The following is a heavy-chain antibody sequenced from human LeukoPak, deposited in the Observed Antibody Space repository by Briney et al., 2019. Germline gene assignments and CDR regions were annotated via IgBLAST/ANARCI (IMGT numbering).Heavy chain of an antibody. J-gene: IGHJ4*02. CDR3: ARVSYYYDSSGASDY. CDR1: GCSISSYY. CDR2: IYYSGST. Sequence: SETLSLTCTVSGCSISSYYWSWLRQAPGKGLEGIVNIYYSGSTNYNPSLKSRVTISVDTSRNQFSLKLSSVTAADTAVYYCARVSYYYDSSGASDYWGQGTLVTVSS. V-gene: IGHV4-59*01. D-gene: IGHD3-22*01.